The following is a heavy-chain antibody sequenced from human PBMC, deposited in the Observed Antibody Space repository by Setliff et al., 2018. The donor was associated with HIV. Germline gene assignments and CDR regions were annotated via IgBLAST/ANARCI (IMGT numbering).Heavy chain of an antibody. D-gene: IGHD6-19*01. CDR1: GYTFSTNA. V-gene: IGHV1-3*01. CDR3: ARGSCSGCYLSDY. CDR2: INAGDDNT. Sequence: ASVKVSCKAFGYTFSTNAIHWVRQAPGQRLEWIGYINAGDDNTRYSEKFQGRVTITRDTSANTAYMELSSLRSEDTAVYYCARGSCSGCYLSDYWGLGTLVTVS. J-gene: IGHJ4*02.